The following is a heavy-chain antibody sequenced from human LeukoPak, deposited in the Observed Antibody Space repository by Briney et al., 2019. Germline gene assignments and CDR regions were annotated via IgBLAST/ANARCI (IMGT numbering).Heavy chain of an antibody. CDR1: GGSISSSSYY. J-gene: IGHJ3*02. CDR3: ARHRTTMYAFDI. CDR2: IYYSGTT. Sequence: SETLSLTCTVSGGSISSSSYYWGWIRQPPGKGLEWIGTIYYSGTTYYNPSLKSRVTISVDMSKNQFSLKLSSVTAADTAVYYCARHRTTMYAFDIWGQGTMVTVSS. D-gene: IGHD4-17*01. V-gene: IGHV4-39*01.